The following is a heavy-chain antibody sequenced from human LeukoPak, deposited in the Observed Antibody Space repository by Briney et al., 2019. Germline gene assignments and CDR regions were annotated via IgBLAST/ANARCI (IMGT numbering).Heavy chain of an antibody. CDR1: GYNFISYY. D-gene: IGHD2-8*01. CDR2: INPSGGST. Sequence: GASVKVSCKASGYNFISYYMHWVRQAPGQGLEWMGIINPSGGSTSYAQKFQDRVTMTRDTSTSIVYMELSSLKSEDTAVYYCAREDVVLVDAVRYYYGMDVWGQGTTVTVSS. J-gene: IGHJ6*02. CDR3: AREDVVLVDAVRYYYGMDV. V-gene: IGHV1-46*01.